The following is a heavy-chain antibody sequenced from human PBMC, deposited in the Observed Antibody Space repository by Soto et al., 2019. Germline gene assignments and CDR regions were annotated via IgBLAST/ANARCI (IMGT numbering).Heavy chain of an antibody. V-gene: IGHV3-9*01. CDR3: AKGRDDFWSPYYFDS. J-gene: IGHJ4*02. D-gene: IGHD3-3*01. CDR1: GLNFDDFA. Sequence: GGSLRLSCVGTGLNFDDFAMHWVRQAPGKGLEWVSGITWNSRVLAYADSVKGRFTISRDNARNSLYLQMDSLRDEDTALYYCAKGRDDFWSPYYFDSWGQGTLVTVSS. CDR2: ITWNSRVL.